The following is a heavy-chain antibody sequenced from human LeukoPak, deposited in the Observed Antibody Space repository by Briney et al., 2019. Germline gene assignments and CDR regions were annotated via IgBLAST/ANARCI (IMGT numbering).Heavy chain of an antibody. CDR1: GLTFSSYW. CDR2: IKQDGSQK. J-gene: IGHJ4*02. V-gene: IGHV3-7*03. Sequence: GGSLRLSCAASGLTFSSYWMGWVRQAPGKGLEWVANIKQDGSQKYYVDSVKGRFTISRDNAKNSLYLQMSSLSAEDTAVYYCAGAGLDYWGQGTLVTVSS. CDR3: AGAGLDY.